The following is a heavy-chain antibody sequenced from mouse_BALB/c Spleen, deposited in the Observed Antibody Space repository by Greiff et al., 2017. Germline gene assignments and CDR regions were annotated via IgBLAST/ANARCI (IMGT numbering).Heavy chain of an antibody. J-gene: IGHJ3*01. D-gene: IGHD1-1*01. CDR3: ARDPYGAY. CDR1: GFTFSSYA. CDR2: ISSGGSYT. V-gene: IGHV5-9-4*01. Sequence: EVQRVESGGGLVKPGGSLKLSCAASGFTFSSYAMSWVRQSPEKRLEWVAEISSGGSYTYYPDTVTGRFTISRDNAKNTLYLEMSSLRSEDTAMYYCARDPYGAYWGQGTLVTVSA.